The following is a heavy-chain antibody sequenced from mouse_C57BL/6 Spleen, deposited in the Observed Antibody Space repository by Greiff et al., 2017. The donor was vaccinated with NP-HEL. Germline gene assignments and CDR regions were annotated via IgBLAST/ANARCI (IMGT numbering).Heavy chain of an antibody. Sequence: VQLQQPGAELVKPGASVKLSCKASGYTFTSYWMQWVKQRPGQGLEWIGEIDPSDSYTNYNQKFKGKATLTVDTSSSTAYMQLSSLTSEDSAVYYCARRSGYFDYWGQGTTLTVSP. J-gene: IGHJ2*01. CDR1: GYTFTSYW. CDR2: IDPSDSYT. CDR3: ARRSGYFDY. V-gene: IGHV1-50*01.